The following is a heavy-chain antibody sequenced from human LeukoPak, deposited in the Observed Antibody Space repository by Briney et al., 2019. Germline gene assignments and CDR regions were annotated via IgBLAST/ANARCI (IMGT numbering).Heavy chain of an antibody. CDR2: IWYDGSNK. Sequence: GGSLRLSCAASGFTFSSYGMHWVRQAPGKGLEWVAVIWYDGSNKYYADSVKGRFTISRDNSKNTLYLQMNSLRAEDTAVYYCAKDHMSSPVTYGYSFDSWGQGTLVTVSS. CDR1: GFTFSSYG. CDR3: AKDHMSSPVTYGYSFDS. J-gene: IGHJ4*02. D-gene: IGHD5-18*01. V-gene: IGHV3-33*06.